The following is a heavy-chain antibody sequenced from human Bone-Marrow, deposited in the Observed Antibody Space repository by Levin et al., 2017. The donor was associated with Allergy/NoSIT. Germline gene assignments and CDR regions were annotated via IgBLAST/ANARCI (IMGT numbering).Heavy chain of an antibody. J-gene: IGHJ2*01. CDR1: GYTFTSYA. CDR3: ARDKRVGLWQQLVGEDWYFDR. D-gene: IGHD6-13*01. Sequence: ASVKVSCKASGYTFTSYAMNWVRQAPGQGLEWMGWINTNTGNPTYAQGFTGRFVFSLDTSVSTAYLQISSLKAEDTAVYYCARDKRVGLWQQLVGEDWYFDRWGRGTLVTVSS. V-gene: IGHV7-4-1*02. CDR2: INTNTGNP.